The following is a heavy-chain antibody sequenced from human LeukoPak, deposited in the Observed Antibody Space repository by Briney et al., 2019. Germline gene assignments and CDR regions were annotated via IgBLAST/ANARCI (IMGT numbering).Heavy chain of an antibody. Sequence: GGSLRLSCAASGFTFSSYAMSWVRQASGKGLEWVSAISGSGGSTYYADSVKGRFTISRDNSKNTLYLQMNSLRAEDTAVYYCAKDPYDYYYYGMDVWGQGTTVTVSS. J-gene: IGHJ6*02. V-gene: IGHV3-23*01. CDR1: GFTFSSYA. CDR3: AKDPYDYYYYGMDV. CDR2: ISGSGGST. D-gene: IGHD3-3*01.